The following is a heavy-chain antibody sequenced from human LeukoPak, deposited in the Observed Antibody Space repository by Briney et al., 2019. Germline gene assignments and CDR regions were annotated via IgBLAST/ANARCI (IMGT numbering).Heavy chain of an antibody. CDR3: VRDPNAFDI. CDR2: INHSGST. Sequence: SETLSLTCAVYGGSFSGYYWSWIRQPPGKGLEWIGEINHSGSTNYNPSLKSRVTISVDTSKNQFSLKLSSVTAADTAVYYCVRDPNAFDIWGQGTMVTVSS. V-gene: IGHV4-34*01. CDR1: GGSFSGYY. J-gene: IGHJ3*02.